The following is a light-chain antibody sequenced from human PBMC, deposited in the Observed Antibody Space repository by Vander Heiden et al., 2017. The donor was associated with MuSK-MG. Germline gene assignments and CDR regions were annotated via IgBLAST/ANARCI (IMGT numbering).Light chain of an antibody. V-gene: IGLV1-44*01. Sequence: QPVLTQPPPASGTPGHRVTLPCSGTSSNIGSNTVNWYQQLPGTAPKLLIYSNNQRPSGVPDRFSGSKSGTSASLAISGLQSEDEADYYCAAWDDSLNGHVVFGGGTKLTVL. J-gene: IGLJ2*01. CDR2: SNN. CDR3: AAWDDSLNGHVV. CDR1: SSNIGSNT.